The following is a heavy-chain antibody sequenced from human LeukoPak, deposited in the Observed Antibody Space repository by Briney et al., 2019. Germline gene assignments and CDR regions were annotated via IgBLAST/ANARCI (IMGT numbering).Heavy chain of an antibody. D-gene: IGHD1-1*01. CDR1: GFTFSSYA. Sequence: PGGSLRLSCAASGFTFSSYAMSWVRQAPGKGLEWVSAISGSGDSTYYADSVKGRFTISRDNSKNTLYLQMNSLRAEDTAVYYCAKDVQLERLTAAFDIWGQGTMVTVSS. CDR3: AKDVQLERLTAAFDI. V-gene: IGHV3-23*01. J-gene: IGHJ3*02. CDR2: ISGSGDST.